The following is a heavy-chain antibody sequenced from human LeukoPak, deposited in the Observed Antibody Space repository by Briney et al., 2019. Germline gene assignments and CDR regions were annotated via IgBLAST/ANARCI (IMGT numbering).Heavy chain of an antibody. CDR2: INHSGST. J-gene: IGHJ4*02. Sequence: SQTLSLTCTVSGGSISSDSYYWSWIRPPPGKGLEWIGEINHSGSTNYNPSLKSRVTIFVDTSKNQFSLKLSAVTAADTAVYYCARDYGFDYFDYWGQGTLVTVSS. D-gene: IGHD4-17*01. V-gene: IGHV4-39*02. CDR3: ARDYGFDYFDY. CDR1: GGSISSDSYY.